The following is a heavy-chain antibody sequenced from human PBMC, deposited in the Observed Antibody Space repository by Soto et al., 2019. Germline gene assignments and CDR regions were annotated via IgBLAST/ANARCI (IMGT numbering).Heavy chain of an antibody. CDR2: ILSKSDGGTI. V-gene: IGHV3-15*01. J-gene: IGHJ4*02. D-gene: IGHD1-7*01. Sequence: EVQLVESGGGLVKPGGSLRLSCAASGFSFRNVWMNWVRQAPGKGLEWVGRILSKSDGGTIEYAAPVKGRFNISRDDSKNTLYLQMNSLKIEDTAVYYCATDLRSELVFDYWGRGTLVTVSS. CDR3: ATDLRSELVFDY. CDR1: GFSFRNVW.